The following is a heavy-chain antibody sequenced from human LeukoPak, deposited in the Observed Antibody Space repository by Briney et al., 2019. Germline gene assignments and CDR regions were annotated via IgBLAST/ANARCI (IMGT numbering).Heavy chain of an antibody. CDR1: GGTFSSYA. D-gene: IGHD2-15*01. V-gene: IGHV1-69*01. Sequence: ASVKVSCKASGGTFSSYAISWVRRAPGQGLEWMGGIIPIFGTANYAQKFQGRVTITADESTSTAYTELSSLRSEDTAVYYCAREGSRGGPSSFDYWGQGTLVTVSS. CDR3: AREGSRGGPSSFDY. J-gene: IGHJ4*02. CDR2: IIPIFGTA.